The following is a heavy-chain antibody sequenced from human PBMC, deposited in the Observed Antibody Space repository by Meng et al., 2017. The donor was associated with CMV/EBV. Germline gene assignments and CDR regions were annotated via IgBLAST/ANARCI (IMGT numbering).Heavy chain of an antibody. CDR2: INPNSGGT. J-gene: IGHJ4*02. V-gene: IGHV1-2*02. D-gene: IGHD2-2*01. CDR3: ARDRLGYCSSTSCYYGAD. Sequence: ASVKVSCKASGYTFTGYYMHWVRQAPGQGLEWMGWINPNSGGTNYAQKFQGRVTMTRDTSISTAYMELSRLRSDDTAVYYGARDRLGYCSSTSCYYGADWGQGTLVTVSS. CDR1: GYTFTGYY.